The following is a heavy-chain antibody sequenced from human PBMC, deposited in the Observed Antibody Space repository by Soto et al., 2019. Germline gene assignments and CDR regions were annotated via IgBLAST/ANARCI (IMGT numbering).Heavy chain of an antibody. CDR3: ARTKTYNRIVVVPAAVHYYYYYGMDV. D-gene: IGHD2-2*01. V-gene: IGHV3-43*01. CDR1: GFTFDDYT. J-gene: IGHJ6*02. Sequence: LRLSCAASGFTFDDYTMHWVRQAPGKGLEWVSLISWDGGSTYYADPVKGRFTISRDNSKNSLYLQMNSLRTEDTALYYCARTKTYNRIVVVPAAVHYYYYYGMDVWGQGTTVTVSS. CDR2: ISWDGGST.